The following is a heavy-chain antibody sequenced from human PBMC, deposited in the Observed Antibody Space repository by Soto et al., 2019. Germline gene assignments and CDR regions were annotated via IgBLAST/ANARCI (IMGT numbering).Heavy chain of an antibody. CDR1: GFTVSSNY. J-gene: IGHJ4*02. D-gene: IGHD2-2*01. Sequence: PGGSLRLSCAASGFTVSSNYMSWVRQAPGKGLEWVSVIYSGGSTYYADSVKGRFTISRDNSKNTLYLQTNSLRAEDTAVYYCARDRSCSSTSCYLFDYWGQGTLVTVSS. CDR2: IYSGGST. CDR3: ARDRSCSSTSCYLFDY. V-gene: IGHV3-66*01.